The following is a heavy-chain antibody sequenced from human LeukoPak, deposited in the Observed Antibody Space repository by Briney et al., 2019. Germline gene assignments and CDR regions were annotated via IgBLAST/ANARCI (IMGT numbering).Heavy chain of an antibody. V-gene: IGHV1-69*13. CDR1: GGTFSSYS. CDR3: ASGYCTNGECLGDS. Sequence: GASVKVSCKASGGTFSSYSISWVRQAPGQGLEWMGGIIPIFGTANYSPKFQGRVTINADASTSTAYMEQSSLRSEDTAVYYCASGYCTNGECLGDSWGQGTLVTVSS. D-gene: IGHD2-8*01. CDR2: IIPIFGTA. J-gene: IGHJ5*02.